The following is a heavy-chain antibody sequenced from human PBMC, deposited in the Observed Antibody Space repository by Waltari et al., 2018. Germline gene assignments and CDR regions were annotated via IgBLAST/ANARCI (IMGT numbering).Heavy chain of an antibody. CDR2: VDPEDGET. D-gene: IGHD3-10*01. CDR1: GYTFTDSY. J-gene: IGHJ4*02. Sequence: EVPLVQSGAEVKKPGAPVKLSCKKSGYTFTDSYIPWVQQAPGKGPEWMGRVDPEDGETIYAEKFQGRVTITADTSTDTAYMELSSLRSEDTAVYYCATDRTEGRFDYWGQGTLVTVSS. V-gene: IGHV1-69-2*01. CDR3: ATDRTEGRFDY.